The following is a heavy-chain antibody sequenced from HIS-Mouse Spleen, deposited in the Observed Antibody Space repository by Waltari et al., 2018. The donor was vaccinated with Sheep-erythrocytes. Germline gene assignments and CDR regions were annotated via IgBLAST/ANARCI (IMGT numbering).Heavy chain of an antibody. CDR1: GFTFSSYS. V-gene: IGHV3-21*01. CDR2: ISSSSSYI. D-gene: IGHD4-17*01. CDR3: ARVAAVTTYYFDY. J-gene: IGHJ4*02. Sequence: EVQLVESGGGLVKPGGSLRLSCAASGFTFSSYSMNWVRRAPGKGLGWVSSISSSSSYISYADSVKGRFTISRDNAKNSLYLQMNSLRAEDTAVYYCARVAAVTTYYFDYWGQGTLVTVSS.